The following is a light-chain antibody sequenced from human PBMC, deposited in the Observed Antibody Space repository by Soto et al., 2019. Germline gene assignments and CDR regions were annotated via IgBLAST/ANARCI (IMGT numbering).Light chain of an antibody. CDR3: QQYNSYSRTWT. V-gene: IGKV1-5*01. CDR2: DAS. Sequence: DIQMTQSPSTLSASVGERVTITCRASQSISSCLAWYQQKPGKAPKLLIYDASSLESGVPSRFSGSGSGTEFTLTISSLQPDDFATYYCQQYNSYSRTWTFGQGTKVEIK. CDR1: QSISSC. J-gene: IGKJ1*01.